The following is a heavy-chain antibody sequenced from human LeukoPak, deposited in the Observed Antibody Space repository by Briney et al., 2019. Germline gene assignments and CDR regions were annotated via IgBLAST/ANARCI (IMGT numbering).Heavy chain of an antibody. V-gene: IGHV3-20*04. D-gene: IGHD6-19*01. Sequence: GSLRLSCAASGFTFDDYGLSWVGQAPGKGLEWVSGINWNGGSTGYADFVRGRFTISRDDTKNSLYRQMNSLRAEDTALYFCARKFGYSSSAYNPHYYDYWGQGTLVTVSS. CDR1: GFTFDDYG. CDR3: ARKFGYSSSAYNPHYYDY. CDR2: INWNGGST. J-gene: IGHJ4*02.